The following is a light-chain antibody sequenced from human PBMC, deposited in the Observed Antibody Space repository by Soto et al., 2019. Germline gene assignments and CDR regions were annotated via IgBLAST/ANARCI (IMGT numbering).Light chain of an antibody. CDR3: QQSYRISIT. CDR2: AAS. Sequence: DIQMTQSPSSLSASVGDRVTITGRASQSISSYLNWYQQKPGKAPKLLIYAASSLQSGVPSRFSGSGSGTDFTLTISSLQPEDFATYYCQQSYRISITFGQGTRLEI. J-gene: IGKJ5*01. V-gene: IGKV1-39*01. CDR1: QSISSY.